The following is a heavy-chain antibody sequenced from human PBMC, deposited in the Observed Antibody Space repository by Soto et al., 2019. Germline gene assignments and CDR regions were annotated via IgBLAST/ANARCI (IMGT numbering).Heavy chain of an antibody. CDR1: GDTFNTYT. J-gene: IGHJ5*02. V-gene: IGHV1-69*06. CDR2: ITPTFGTA. Sequence: SVKVSCKTSGDTFNTYTLSGVRQAPGQGLEWMGGITPTFGTADYAPKFQARVTITADRSTKTVYMELSSLRSEDTALYFCARRRIAALNHWFDLWGPGTLVTVSS. CDR3: ARRRIAALNHWFDL. D-gene: IGHD6-13*01.